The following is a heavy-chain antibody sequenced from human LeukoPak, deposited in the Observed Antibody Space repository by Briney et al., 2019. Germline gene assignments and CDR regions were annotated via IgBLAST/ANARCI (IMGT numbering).Heavy chain of an antibody. J-gene: IGHJ4*02. D-gene: IGHD4-17*01. CDR3: ARGDWRVTTIIIRQ. CDR1: GFTFSSYA. Sequence: GGSLRLSCAASGFTFSSYATHWVRQAPGKGLEWVAVISYDGSNKYYADSVKGRFTISRDNSKNTLYLQMNSLRAEDTAVYYCARGDWRVTTIIIRQWGQGTLVTVSS. V-gene: IGHV3-30-3*01. CDR2: ISYDGSNK.